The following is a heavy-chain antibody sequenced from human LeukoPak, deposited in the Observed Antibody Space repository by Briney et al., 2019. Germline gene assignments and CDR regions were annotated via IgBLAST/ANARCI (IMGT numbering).Heavy chain of an antibody. V-gene: IGHV4-39*07. D-gene: IGHD6-19*01. Sequence: SETLSLTCTVSGGSISSSSYYWGWIRQPPGKGLEWIGSIYYSGSTYYNPSLKSRVTISVDTSKNQFSLKLSSVTAADTAVYYCARGSGYSSGWSFYYYYYMDVWGKGTTVTISS. CDR1: GGSISSSSYY. CDR2: IYYSGST. J-gene: IGHJ6*03. CDR3: ARGSGYSSGWSFYYYYYMDV.